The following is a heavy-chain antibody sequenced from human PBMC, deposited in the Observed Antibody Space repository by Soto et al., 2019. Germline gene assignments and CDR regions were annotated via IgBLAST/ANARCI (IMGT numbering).Heavy chain of an antibody. Sequence: PLETLPLTCTVSGGSSSSYYWSWIRQPPGKGLEWIGYIYYSGSTNYNPSLKSRVTISVDTSKNQFSLKLSSVTAADTAVYYCARGVRQLLGFDYYYYYMDVWGKGTTVTVSS. CDR1: GGSSSSYY. CDR2: IYYSGST. V-gene: IGHV4-59*01. J-gene: IGHJ6*03. D-gene: IGHD6-13*01. CDR3: ARGVRQLLGFDYYYYYMDV.